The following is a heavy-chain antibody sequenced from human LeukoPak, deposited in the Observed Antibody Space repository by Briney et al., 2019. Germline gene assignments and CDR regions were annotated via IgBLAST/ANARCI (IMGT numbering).Heavy chain of an antibody. CDR1: PYTFNKYY. V-gene: IGHV1-46*02. CDR3: ARDSVELERRNWFDP. CDR2: INPSGRSA. J-gene: IGHJ5*02. Sequence: ASVKVSCKASPYTFNKYYIHWVRQAPGQGLEWMGVINPSGRSASYAQRFQGRVTMTRDTSTSTVYMDLSSLRSEDTAVYYCARDSVELERRNWFDPWGRGTLVTVSS. D-gene: IGHD1-1*01.